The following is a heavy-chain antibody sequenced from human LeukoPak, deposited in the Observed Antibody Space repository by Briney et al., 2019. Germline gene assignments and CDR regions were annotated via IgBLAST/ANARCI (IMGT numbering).Heavy chain of an antibody. V-gene: IGHV4-59*01. CDR2: IYYSGSP. Sequence: SETLSLTCTVSGASITDYYWSWIPQPPAKGLEWIGYIYYSGSPNYNPSLKSRVTLSLDTSQNQFSLKLTSVTAADTAVYYCAYGGDAYKTGYWGQGTLVTVSS. D-gene: IGHD5-24*01. J-gene: IGHJ4*02. CDR3: AYGGDAYKTGY. CDR1: GASITDYY.